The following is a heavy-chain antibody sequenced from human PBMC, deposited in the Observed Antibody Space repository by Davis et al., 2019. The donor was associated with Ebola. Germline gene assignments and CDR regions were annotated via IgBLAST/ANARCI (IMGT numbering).Heavy chain of an antibody. CDR2: IYYSGST. Sequence: PSETLSLTCAVYGGSFSGYYWSWIRQPPGKGLEWIGYIYYSGSTNYNPSLKSRVTISVDTSKNQFSLKLSSVTAADTAVYYCARGATVKRLDYYYYMDVWGKGTTVTVSS. CDR1: GGSFSGYY. J-gene: IGHJ6*03. V-gene: IGHV4-59*01. CDR3: ARGATVKRLDYYYYMDV. D-gene: IGHD4-11*01.